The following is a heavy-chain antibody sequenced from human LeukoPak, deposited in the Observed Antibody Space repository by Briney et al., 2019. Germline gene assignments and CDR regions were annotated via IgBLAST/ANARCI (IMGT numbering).Heavy chain of an antibody. Sequence: GGSLRLSCAASGFTFSSYSMNWVRQAPGKGLEWVSSISSSSSYIYYADSVKGRFTISRDNAKNPLDLQMNSLRADDTAVYYCARDTLGEGEDANYAVYYFDYWGQGTVVTVSS. V-gene: IGHV3-21*01. D-gene: IGHD4/OR15-4a*01. CDR3: ARDTLGEGEDANYAVYYFDY. CDR1: GFTFSSYS. CDR2: ISSSSSYI. J-gene: IGHJ4*02.